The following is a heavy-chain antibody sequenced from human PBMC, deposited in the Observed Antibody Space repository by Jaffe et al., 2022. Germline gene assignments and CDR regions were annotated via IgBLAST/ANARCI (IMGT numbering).Heavy chain of an antibody. CDR2: INSDGSST. CDR1: GFTFSSYW. Sequence: EVQLVESGGGLVQPGGSLRLSCAASGFTFSSYWMHWVRQAPGKGLVWVSRINSDGSSTSYADSVKGRFTISRDNAKNTLYLQMNSLRAEDTAVYYCARDGEVWFGELLPFDYWGQGTLVTVSS. V-gene: IGHV3-74*01. CDR3: ARDGEVWFGELLPFDY. D-gene: IGHD3-10*01. J-gene: IGHJ4*02.